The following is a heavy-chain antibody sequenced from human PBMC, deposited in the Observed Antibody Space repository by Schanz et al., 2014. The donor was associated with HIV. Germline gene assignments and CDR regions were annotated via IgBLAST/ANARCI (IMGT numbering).Heavy chain of an antibody. J-gene: IGHJ5*02. CDR1: GGSLNGYY. CDR3: ARGIRRDCSSPSCNTGWFDP. Sequence: QVQLQQWGAGLLKPSETLSLTCAVYGGSLNGYYWTWIRQPPGKGLEWIGEINHSGSTNYNPSLRSRVTISIDTSKNQFPLKLSSVTAADTAVYYCARGIRRDCSSPSCNTGWFDPWGQGTLVTVSS. D-gene: IGHD2-2*02. V-gene: IGHV4-34*01. CDR2: INHSGST.